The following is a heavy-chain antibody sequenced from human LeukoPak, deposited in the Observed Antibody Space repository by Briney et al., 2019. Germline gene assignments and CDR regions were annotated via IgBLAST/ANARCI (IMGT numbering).Heavy chain of an antibody. CDR2: IYSGGST. D-gene: IGHD4-17*01. Sequence: PGGSLRLSYAASGFTVSSNYMSWVRQAPGKGLEWVSVIYSGGSTYYADSVKGRFTISRDNSKNTLYLQMNSLRAEDTAVYYCARDYYGDGGWFDPWGQGTLVTVSS. CDR3: ARDYYGDGGWFDP. J-gene: IGHJ5*02. V-gene: IGHV3-66*02. CDR1: GFTVSSNY.